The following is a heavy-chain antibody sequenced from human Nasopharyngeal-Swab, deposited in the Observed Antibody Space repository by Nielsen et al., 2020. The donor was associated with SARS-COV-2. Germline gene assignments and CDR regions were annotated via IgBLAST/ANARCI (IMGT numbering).Heavy chain of an antibody. CDR3: ARGGSSGWYEGLEYFQH. Sequence: GGSLRLSCAASGFTSSSYWMHWVRQAPGKGLVWVSRINSDGSSTSYADSVKGRFTISRDNAKNTLYLQMNSLRAEDTAVYYCARGGSSGWYEGLEYFQHWGQGTLVTVSS. V-gene: IGHV3-74*01. CDR2: INSDGSST. J-gene: IGHJ1*01. D-gene: IGHD6-19*01. CDR1: GFTSSSYW.